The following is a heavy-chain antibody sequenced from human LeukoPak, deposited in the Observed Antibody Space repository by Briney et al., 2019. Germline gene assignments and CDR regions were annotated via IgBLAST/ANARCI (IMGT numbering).Heavy chain of an antibody. CDR1: GFTVSSNY. Sequence: GGSLRLSCAASGFTVSSNYMSWVRQAPGKGLEWVSVIYSGGSTYYADSVKGRFTISRDNSKNTLYLQMNSLRDEDTAFYYCARDRDWLRDFDYCGQGTLVIVSS. CDR3: ARDRDWLRDFDY. CDR2: IYSGGST. J-gene: IGHJ4*02. D-gene: IGHD5-12*01. V-gene: IGHV3-66*01.